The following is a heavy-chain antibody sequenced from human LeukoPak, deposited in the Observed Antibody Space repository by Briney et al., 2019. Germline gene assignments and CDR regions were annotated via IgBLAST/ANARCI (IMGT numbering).Heavy chain of an antibody. D-gene: IGHD3-22*01. Sequence: GGSLRLSCAASGFTFSSYAMHWVRQAPGKGLEWVAVISYDGSNKYYADSVKGRFTISRDNAKNSLYLQMNSLRAEDTAVYYCARGVPNYYYDSSGYYLLDYWGQGTLVTVSS. CDR1: GFTFSSYA. V-gene: IGHV3-30-3*01. J-gene: IGHJ4*02. CDR3: ARGVPNYYYDSSGYYLLDY. CDR2: ISYDGSNK.